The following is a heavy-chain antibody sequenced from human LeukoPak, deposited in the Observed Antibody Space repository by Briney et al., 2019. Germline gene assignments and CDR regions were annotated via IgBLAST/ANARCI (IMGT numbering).Heavy chain of an antibody. CDR2: INRDGSGI. CDR3: ARAPPSNGYSYHFDI. V-gene: IGHV3-74*01. D-gene: IGHD5-18*01. Sequence: GGSLRLSCAASGFTFSSQWMHWVRQAPGKGLVWVSRINRDGSGIIYADSVKGRFTISRDNAKNTLYLQMNSLRAEDTAVYYCARAPPSNGYSYHFDIWGQGTMVTGSS. J-gene: IGHJ3*02. CDR1: GFTFSSQW.